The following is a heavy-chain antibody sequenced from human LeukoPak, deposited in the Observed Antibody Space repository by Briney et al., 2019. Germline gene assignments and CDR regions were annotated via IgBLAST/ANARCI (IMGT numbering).Heavy chain of an antibody. J-gene: IGHJ4*02. CDR2: ISGGGGTT. CDR1: GFTFSGYA. Sequence: PGGSLRLSCEASGFTFSGYAMNWVRQAPGKGLEWVSAISGGGGTTYYTDSVKGRFTISRDNSKNTLYLQMNSLRAEDTAVYYCARSFYQDHDYWGQGTLVTVSS. V-gene: IGHV3-23*01. CDR3: ARSFYQDHDY. D-gene: IGHD3-16*02.